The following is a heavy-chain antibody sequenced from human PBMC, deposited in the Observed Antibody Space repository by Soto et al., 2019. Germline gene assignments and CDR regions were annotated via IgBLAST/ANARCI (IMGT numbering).Heavy chain of an antibody. Sequence: SVKVSCKASGGTFSSYAISWVRQAPGQGLEWMGGIIPIFGTANYAQKFQGRVTITADKSTSTAYMELSSLRSEDTAVYYCARVQPVEMATRPYYYYGMDVWGQGTKVTVSS. J-gene: IGHJ6*02. CDR3: ARVQPVEMATRPYYYYGMDV. V-gene: IGHV1-69*06. CDR1: GGTFSSYA. CDR2: IIPIFGTA. D-gene: IGHD5-12*01.